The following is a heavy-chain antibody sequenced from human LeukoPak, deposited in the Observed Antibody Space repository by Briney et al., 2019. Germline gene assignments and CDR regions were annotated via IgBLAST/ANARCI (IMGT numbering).Heavy chain of an antibody. CDR2: IYTSWST. Sequence: SETLSLTCTVSGGYMSRYYWSGIRQPAGKGGEGVGRIYTSWSTNYHPSLTGRVTLSVATSNHQSSLTLSSLTAPDTAVYYCASEGDRYSSRWYYFDYWGQGTLVTVSS. CDR1: GGYMSRYY. CDR3: ASEGDRYSSRWYYFDY. V-gene: IGHV4-4*07. J-gene: IGHJ4*02. D-gene: IGHD6-13*01.